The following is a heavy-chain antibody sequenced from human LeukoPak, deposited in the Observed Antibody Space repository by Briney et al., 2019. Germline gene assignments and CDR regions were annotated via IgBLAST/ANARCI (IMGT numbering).Heavy chain of an antibody. CDR1: VGSISCGSYY. CDR3: ARDEWELLDAFDI. Sequence: SESLSLTCSVHVGSISCGSYYSSWFRQPAGKGLERTGLISTSGTTNYNPSLKSRVTISVDTSKNQFSLKLSSVTAADTAVYYCARDEWELLDAFDIWGQGTMVTVSS. J-gene: IGHJ3*02. CDR2: ISTSGTT. D-gene: IGHD1-26*01. V-gene: IGHV4-61*02.